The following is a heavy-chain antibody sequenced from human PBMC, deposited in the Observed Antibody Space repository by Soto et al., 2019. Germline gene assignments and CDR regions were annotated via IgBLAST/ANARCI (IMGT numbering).Heavy chain of an antibody. V-gene: IGHV3-23*01. D-gene: IGHD1-26*01. Sequence: GGSLRLSCAASGFTFSSYAMSWVRQAPGKGLEWVSAISGSGGSTYYADSVKGRFTISRDNSKNTLYLQMNSLRAEDTAVYYCAKVSVGLSGQGWGAFDIWGQGTMVTVSS. J-gene: IGHJ3*02. CDR3: AKVSVGLSGQGWGAFDI. CDR1: GFTFSSYA. CDR2: ISGSGGST.